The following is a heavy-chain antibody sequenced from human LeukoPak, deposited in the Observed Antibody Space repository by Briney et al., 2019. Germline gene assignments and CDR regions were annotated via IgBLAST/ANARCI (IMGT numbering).Heavy chain of an antibody. CDR3: ARVHSSGWDVND. J-gene: IGHJ4*02. V-gene: IGHV1-2*02. D-gene: IGHD6-19*01. CDR1: GYTFTGYY. Sequence: ASVKVSCKASGYTFTGYYKHWVRQAPGQGLEWMGWINPNGGGTNYAQKFQGRVTMTRDTSISTAYMELSRLRSDDTAVYYCARVHSSGWDVNDWGQGTLVTVSS. CDR2: INPNGGGT.